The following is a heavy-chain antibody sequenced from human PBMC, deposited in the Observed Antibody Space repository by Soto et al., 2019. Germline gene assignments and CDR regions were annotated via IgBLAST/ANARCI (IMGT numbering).Heavy chain of an antibody. CDR2: ISGSGGST. D-gene: IGHD6-19*01. V-gene: IGHV3-23*01. Sequence: PGGSLRLSCAASGFTFRSYAMNWVRQAPGKGLEWVSTISGSGGSTYYADSVKGRFTISRDNSKNTLYVQMNSLRAEDTAIYYCAKCRPTSGWLGMAALEIWGQGTVVTVSS. CDR1: GFTFRSYA. CDR3: AKCRPTSGWLGMAALEI. J-gene: IGHJ3*02.